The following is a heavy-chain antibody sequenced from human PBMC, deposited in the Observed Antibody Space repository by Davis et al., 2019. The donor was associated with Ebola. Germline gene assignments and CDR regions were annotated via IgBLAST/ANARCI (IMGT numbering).Heavy chain of an antibody. V-gene: IGHV3-9*01. CDR2: ICWNSGSI. J-gene: IGHJ3*02. D-gene: IGHD6-19*01. Sequence: SLKIPCAASGFTFDDYAMHWVRQAPGKGLEWVSGICWNSGSIGYADSVKGRFTVSRDNAKNSLSLQMNSLRAEDTAVYYCAGGESGWDASDIWGRGTMVTVSS. CDR3: AGGESGWDASDI. CDR1: GFTFDDYA.